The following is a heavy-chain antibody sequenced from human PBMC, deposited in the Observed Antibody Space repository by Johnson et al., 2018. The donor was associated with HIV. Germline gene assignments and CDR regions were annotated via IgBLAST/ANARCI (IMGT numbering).Heavy chain of an antibody. D-gene: IGHD3-22*01. CDR1: GFTFSGYG. V-gene: IGHV3-7*03. CDR3: ARKAFYYDSSGLRGVTFDV. Sequence: VQLVESGGGVVQPERSLRLSCAASGFTFSGYGMHWVRQAPGKGLEWVANIKQDGSEKYYVDSVKGRFTISRDNAKNSLFLQMNSLTAEDTAVYYCARKAFYYDSSGLRGVTFDVWGQGTMVTVSS. J-gene: IGHJ3*01. CDR2: IKQDGSEK.